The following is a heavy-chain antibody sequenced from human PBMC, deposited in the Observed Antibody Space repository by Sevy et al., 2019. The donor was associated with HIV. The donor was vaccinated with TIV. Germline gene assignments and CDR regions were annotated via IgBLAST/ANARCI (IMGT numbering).Heavy chain of an antibody. D-gene: IGHD3-22*01. CDR1: GFTFSSYS. V-gene: IGHV3-48*02. CDR3: ARDDRTYYYYYYGMDV. J-gene: IGHJ6*02. CDR2: ISSSSSTI. Sequence: GGSLRLSCAASGFTFSSYSMNWVRQAPGKGLEWVSYISSSSSTIYYADSVKGRFTISRDNAKNSLYLQMNSLRDEDTALYYCARDDRTYYYYYYGMDVWGQGTTVTVSS.